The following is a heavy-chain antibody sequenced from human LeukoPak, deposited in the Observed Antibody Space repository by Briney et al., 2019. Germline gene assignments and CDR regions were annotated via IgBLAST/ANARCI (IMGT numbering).Heavy chain of an antibody. Sequence: GGSLRLSCAASGFTFSSYAMHWVRQAPGKGLEWVAVISYDGSNKYYADSVKGRFTISRDNSKNTLYLQMNSLRAEDTAVYYCAKFRLDHDYGDSFDLWGRGTLVTVSS. D-gene: IGHD4-17*01. V-gene: IGHV3-30-3*02. CDR1: GFTFSSYA. CDR2: ISYDGSNK. J-gene: IGHJ2*01. CDR3: AKFRLDHDYGDSFDL.